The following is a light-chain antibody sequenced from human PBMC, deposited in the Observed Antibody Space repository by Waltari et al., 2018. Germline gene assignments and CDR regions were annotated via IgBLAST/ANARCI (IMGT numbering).Light chain of an antibody. CDR3: SSYTSSNTLVV. V-gene: IGLV2-14*01. CDR2: DVN. Sequence: QSALTQPASVSGSPGQSITISCTGTRSAVGAYNYVSWYQKHQGKAPKVMIYDVNSRLSGMSNRFSGSKSGNTASLTISGLQAEDEADYYCSSYTSSNTLVVFGGGTKLTVL. CDR1: RSAVGAYNY. J-gene: IGLJ2*01.